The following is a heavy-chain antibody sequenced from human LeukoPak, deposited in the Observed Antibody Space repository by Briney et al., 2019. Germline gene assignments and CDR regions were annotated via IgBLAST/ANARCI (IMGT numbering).Heavy chain of an antibody. Sequence: PGGSLRLSCAASGFIFSSYSMSWVRQAPGKGLEWVSYISSGSSALYYADSVTGRFTISTDNAKNSLYLQMNSLRDEDTAVYYCARDPVWTVLYWGQGTLVTVSS. J-gene: IGHJ4*02. D-gene: IGHD1-14*01. CDR2: ISSGSSAL. CDR1: GFIFSSYS. CDR3: ARDPVWTVLY. V-gene: IGHV3-48*02.